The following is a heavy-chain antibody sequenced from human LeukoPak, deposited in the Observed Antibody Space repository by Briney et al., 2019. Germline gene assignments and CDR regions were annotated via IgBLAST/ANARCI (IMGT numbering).Heavy chain of an antibody. Sequence: ASXKVSCKASGGTFISYPITWVRHAPGQGLEWMGGIIPAFGTANYAQKFQGRVTITADESTSTAYMELSSLRSEDTAVYYCARAYDFWKWGVDFWGQGTLVTVSS. CDR1: GGTFISYP. CDR2: IIPAFGTA. D-gene: IGHD3-3*01. CDR3: ARAYDFWKWGVDF. V-gene: IGHV1-69*13. J-gene: IGHJ4*02.